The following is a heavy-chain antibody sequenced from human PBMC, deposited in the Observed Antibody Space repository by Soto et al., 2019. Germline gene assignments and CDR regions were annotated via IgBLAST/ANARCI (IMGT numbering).Heavy chain of an antibody. CDR2: ISGSSSST. J-gene: IGHJ5*02. V-gene: IGHV3-23*01. CDR3: AKAFGYSSSDNWFDP. CDR1: GFTFSSYA. Sequence: EVQLLESGGGLVQPGGSLRLSCAASGFTFSSYAMSWVRQAPGKGLEWVSAISGSSSSTYYADSVKGWFTISRDNSKNTLYLQMNSLRAEDTAVYYCAKAFGYSSSDNWFDPWGQGTLVTVSS. D-gene: IGHD6-13*01.